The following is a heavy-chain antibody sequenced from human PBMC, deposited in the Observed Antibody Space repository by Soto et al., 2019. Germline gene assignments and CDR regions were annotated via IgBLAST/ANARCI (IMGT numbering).Heavy chain of an antibody. CDR1: GFTFSSYA. CDR3: GKEIRESVWFVCSD. Sequence: GGSLRLSCAASGFTFSSYAMRCVRQAPGKGLECVSASSGNGGDTSYADSVRGLFTISRDNSKDTLFLQMDSLRADDTAVYYCGKEIRESVWFVCSDGGQGILVTVSS. V-gene: IGHV3-23*01. D-gene: IGHD6-19*01. CDR2: SSGNGGDT. J-gene: IGHJ1*01.